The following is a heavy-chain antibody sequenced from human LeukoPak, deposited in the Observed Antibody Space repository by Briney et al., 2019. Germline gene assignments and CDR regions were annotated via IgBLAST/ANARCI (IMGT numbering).Heavy chain of an antibody. CDR2: IYYTGST. V-gene: IGHV4-59*01. Sequence: SETLSLTCTVSGGSINTYYWSWIRQPPGKGLECIGHIYYTGSTYYKPSLESRVTISVDTAKNQISLKLTSVTAADTAVYYCARGVSGGGSCYNRWGQGTLVTVSS. CDR1: GGSINTYY. D-gene: IGHD2-15*01. J-gene: IGHJ4*02. CDR3: ARGVSGGGSCYNR.